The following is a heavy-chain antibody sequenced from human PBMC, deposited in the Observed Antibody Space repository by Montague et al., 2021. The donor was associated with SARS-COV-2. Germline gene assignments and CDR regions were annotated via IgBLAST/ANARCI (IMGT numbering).Heavy chain of an antibody. V-gene: IGHV4-34*01. J-gene: IGHJ4*02. Sequence: SETLSLTCADYGESFSSDYWSWIRQPPGKGLEWIGEMSHSGNTKYNPSLKSRVYMSLDTSRNEFSLKLTSVAAADTAVYYCARGLRGDCIRTCYYLWGQGTLVTVSS. CDR3: ARGLRGDCIRTCYYL. CDR1: GESFSSDY. D-gene: IGHD2-2*01. CDR2: MSHSGNT.